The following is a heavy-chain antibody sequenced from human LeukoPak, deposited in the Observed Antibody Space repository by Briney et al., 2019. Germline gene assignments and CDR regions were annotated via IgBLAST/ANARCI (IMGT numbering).Heavy chain of an antibody. CDR3: ARGDSSGWYNWFDP. D-gene: IGHD6-19*01. CDR1: GYTFTIFY. J-gene: IGHJ5*02. CDR2: INPNSGGT. Sequence: GASVKVSCKASGYTFTIFYMHWVRQAPGQGLEWMGIINPNSGGTNYAQKFQGRVTMTRDTSISTAYMELSRLRSDDTAVYYCARGDSSGWYNWFDPWGQGTLVTVSS. V-gene: IGHV1-2*02.